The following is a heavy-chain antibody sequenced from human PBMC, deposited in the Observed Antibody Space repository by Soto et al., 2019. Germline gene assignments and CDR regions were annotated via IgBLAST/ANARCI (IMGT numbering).Heavy chain of an antibody. D-gene: IGHD6-13*01. J-gene: IGHJ5*02. CDR3: ARGVVVSQQLVRGSDRFDP. V-gene: IGHV3-74*01. CDR2: IDSDGRST. CDR1: GFTLRSYW. Sequence: EVQLVESGGGLVQPGGSLTLSCAVSGFTLRSYWMHWVRQAPGKGLEWVARIDSDGRSTNYADSVKGRFTISRDNAKNTVFLHMNSLRAEDMAVYYCARGVVVSQQLVRGSDRFDPWGQGTLVTVSS.